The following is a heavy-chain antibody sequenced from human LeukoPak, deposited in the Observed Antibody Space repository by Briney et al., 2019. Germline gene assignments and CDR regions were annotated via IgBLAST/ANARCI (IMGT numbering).Heavy chain of an antibody. Sequence: GGSLRLSCAASGFAFSSFAMGWVRQSPGKGQEWLSTINGGGNTTFYSDSVKGRFTISRDNSKNTLYLRMDSLRPDDTAIYYCTKELHVAVAVADYYYFYIDVWGRGTAVTVSS. CDR1: GFAFSSFA. V-gene: IGHV3-23*01. D-gene: IGHD6-19*01. J-gene: IGHJ6*03. CDR3: TKELHVAVAVADYYYFYIDV. CDR2: INGGGNTT.